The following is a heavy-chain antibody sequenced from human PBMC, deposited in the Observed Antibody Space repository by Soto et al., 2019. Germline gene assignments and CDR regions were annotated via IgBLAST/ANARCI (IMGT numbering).Heavy chain of an antibody. V-gene: IGHV4-34*01. Sequence: LSLTCAVYGGSFSGYYWSWIRQPPGKGLEWIGEINHSGSTNYNPSLKSRVTISVDTSKNQFSLKVGSVTAADTAVYYCASSSLYGMDVWGQGTTVTVSS. CDR1: GGSFSGYY. CDR2: INHSGST. CDR3: ASSSLYGMDV. J-gene: IGHJ6*02.